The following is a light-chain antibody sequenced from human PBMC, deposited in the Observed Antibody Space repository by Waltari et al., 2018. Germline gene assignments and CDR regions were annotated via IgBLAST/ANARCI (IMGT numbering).Light chain of an antibody. CDR1: SLTRYP. V-gene: IGLV3-19*01. Sequence: SSDLTQDPSVSVALGQPVKLTCRGASLTRYPAARYQLKPGQAPGLVIFGSNNRPSGIPDRFSATSSGDTASLTITGAQAEDEADYYCNSRDNNGNPLGDVVFGGGTRLSVL. CDR2: GSN. CDR3: NSRDNNGNPLGDVV. J-gene: IGLJ2*01.